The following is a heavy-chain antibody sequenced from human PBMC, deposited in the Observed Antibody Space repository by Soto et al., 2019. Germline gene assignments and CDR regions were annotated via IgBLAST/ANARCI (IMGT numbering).Heavy chain of an antibody. Sequence: QVQLVESGGGVVQPGRSLRLPCAASGFTFSRYAMYWVRQAPGKGLEWVALISYDETNKYYADSVKGRFTISRDNSKNTLYLQLNSLRAEDTAVYYCTGYYDYFEYWGQGTLITVSS. CDR3: TGYYDYFEY. J-gene: IGHJ4*02. CDR2: ISYDETNK. D-gene: IGHD1-26*01. CDR1: GFTFSRYA. V-gene: IGHV3-30*03.